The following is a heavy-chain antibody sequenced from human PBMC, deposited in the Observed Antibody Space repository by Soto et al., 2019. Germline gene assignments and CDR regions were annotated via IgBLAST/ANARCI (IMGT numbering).Heavy chain of an antibody. D-gene: IGHD2-21*01. J-gene: IGHJ4*02. CDR3: ARDQGGDLDY. V-gene: IGHV4-31*03. CDR2: IHFSGET. Sequence: QVQLQESGPGLMKPSQTLSLTCTVSVASIGRGGYYWTWIRQHPGKALEWMGHIHFSGETNYNPSLMGRLTMSIDTSTNQFSLNLAAVTAADTAMYYCARDQGGDLDYWGQGTLVTVSS. CDR1: VASIGRGGYY.